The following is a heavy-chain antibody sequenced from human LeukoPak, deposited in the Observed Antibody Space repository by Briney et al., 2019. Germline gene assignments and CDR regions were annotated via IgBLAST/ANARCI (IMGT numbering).Heavy chain of an antibody. CDR1: GFSLSTHGVG. V-gene: IGHV2-5*02. J-gene: IGHJ3*02. CDR3: AHRPGYARSGFSVGAFDI. D-gene: IGHD3-22*01. CDR2: LYWDDDT. Sequence: SGPTLVNPTQTLTLTCTFSGFSLSTHGVGVGWIRHPPGKALEWLALLYWDDDTRYSPSQKSRLTITKDTSKNQVVLTMTNVDPADTATYYCAHRPGYARSGFSVGAFDIWGQGTLVTVSS.